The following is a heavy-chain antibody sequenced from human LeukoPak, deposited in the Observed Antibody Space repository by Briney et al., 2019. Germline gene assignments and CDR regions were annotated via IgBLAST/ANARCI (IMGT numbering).Heavy chain of an antibody. CDR2: INHDGSST. V-gene: IGHV3-74*01. Sequence: GGSLSLSCAASGFTFNYYWMHWVRQAPGKGLVWVSHINHDGSSTSYADSVKGRFTISRDNAKNTLYLQMNSLRAEDTAVYYCARAPYSSGRNYYFDSWGQGTLVTVSS. J-gene: IGHJ4*02. CDR1: GFTFNYYW. CDR3: ARAPYSSGRNYYFDS. D-gene: IGHD3-22*01.